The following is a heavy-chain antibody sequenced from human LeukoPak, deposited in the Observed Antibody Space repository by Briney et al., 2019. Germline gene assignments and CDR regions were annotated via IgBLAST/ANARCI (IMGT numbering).Heavy chain of an antibody. CDR1: GGTFSSYA. D-gene: IGHD5-24*01. J-gene: IGHJ4*02. V-gene: IGHV1-69*13. Sequence: SVKVSCKASGGTFSSYAISWVRQAPGQGLEWMGGIIPIFGTANYAQRFQGRVTITADESTSTAYMELSSLRSEDTAVYYCARDPQRGDGYNIAAWGQGTLVTVSS. CDR3: ARDPQRGDGYNIAA. CDR2: IIPIFGTA.